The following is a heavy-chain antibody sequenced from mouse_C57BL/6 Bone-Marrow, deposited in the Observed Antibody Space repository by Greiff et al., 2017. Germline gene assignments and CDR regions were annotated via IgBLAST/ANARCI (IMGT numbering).Heavy chain of an antibody. CDR1: GYAFTNYL. CDR2: INPGSGGT. Sequence: VQLQQSGAELVRPGTSVKVSCKASGYAFTNYLIEWVKQRPGQGLEWIGVINPGSGGTNYNEKFKGKATLTADKSSSTAYMQLSSLTSEDSAVYFGARYGDWDMDYWGQGTTLTVSS. J-gene: IGHJ2*01. V-gene: IGHV1-54*01. D-gene: IGHD4-1*01. CDR3: ARYGDWDMDY.